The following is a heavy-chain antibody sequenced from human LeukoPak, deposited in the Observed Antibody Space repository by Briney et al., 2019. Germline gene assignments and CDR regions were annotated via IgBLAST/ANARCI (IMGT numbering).Heavy chain of an antibody. V-gene: IGHV3-30*18. J-gene: IGHJ4*02. CDR1: GFTFNSYG. CDR2: ISFDGSYK. Sequence: GGSLRLSCAASGFTFNSYGMHWVRQAPGKGLEWLAVISFDGSYKYYADSVKGRFTISRDNSKNTLYLQMNSLRTEDTAVYYCAKEWASGYNYGYNDYWGQGTLVTVSS. D-gene: IGHD5-18*01. CDR3: AKEWASGYNYGYNDY.